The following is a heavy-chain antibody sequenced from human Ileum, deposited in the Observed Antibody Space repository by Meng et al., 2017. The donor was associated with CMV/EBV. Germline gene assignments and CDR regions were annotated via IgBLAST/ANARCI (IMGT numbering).Heavy chain of an antibody. Sequence: GESLKISCSGSGVAFRNNYLHWVRQAPGKGPEWLSLSPYYGDDAYYAAFVRGRFTISKDNSGNVVTLQMNNLRSEDTAVYYCVKPRATLGAFDLWGRGTQVTVSS. CDR1: GVAFRNNY. V-gene: IGHV3-30*18. CDR3: VKPRATLGAFDL. J-gene: IGHJ3*01. CDR2: SPYYGDDA.